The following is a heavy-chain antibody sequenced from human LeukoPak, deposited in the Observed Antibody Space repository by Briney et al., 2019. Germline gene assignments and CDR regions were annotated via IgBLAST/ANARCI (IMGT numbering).Heavy chain of an antibody. CDR2: TYHSGST. J-gene: IGHJ4*02. D-gene: IGHD5-18*01. V-gene: IGHV4-38-2*02. Sequence: PSETLSLTCTVSGYSISSGYYWGWIRQPPGKGLEWIGGTYHSGSTYYNPSLKSRVTISVDTSKNQFSLKLSSVTAADTAVYYCARDPGYSYGVTDYWGQGTLVTVSS. CDR3: ARDPGYSYGVTDY. CDR1: GYSISSGYY.